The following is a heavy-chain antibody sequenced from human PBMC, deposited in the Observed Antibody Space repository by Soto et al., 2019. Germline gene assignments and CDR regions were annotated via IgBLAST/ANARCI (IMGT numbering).Heavy chain of an antibody. CDR3: AREPLT. CDR1: GCSISSGGYY. J-gene: IGHJ4*02. V-gene: IGHV4-31*03. CDR2: IYYSGST. Sequence: SETLFLTCTVSGCSISSGGYYWSWIRQHPGKGLEWIGYIYYSGSTYYNPSLKSRVTISVDTSKKQLSQKLSSVTAADTAVYYCAREPLTWGQGTLVTVS.